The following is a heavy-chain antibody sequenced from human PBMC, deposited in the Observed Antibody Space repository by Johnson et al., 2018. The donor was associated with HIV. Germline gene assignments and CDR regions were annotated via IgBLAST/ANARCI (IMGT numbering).Heavy chain of an antibody. CDR1: GFTFSSYG. Sequence: QLVESGGGVVQPGGSLRLSCAASGFTFSSYGMHWVRQAPGKGLEWVANIKQDGSEKYYVDSVKGRFTISRDNAKNSLYLQMNSLKTEDTAVYYCTRLAGTRTGGAFDIWGQGTMVTVSS. CDR2: IKQDGSEK. V-gene: IGHV3-7*03. CDR3: TRLAGTRTGGAFDI. D-gene: IGHD6-19*01. J-gene: IGHJ3*02.